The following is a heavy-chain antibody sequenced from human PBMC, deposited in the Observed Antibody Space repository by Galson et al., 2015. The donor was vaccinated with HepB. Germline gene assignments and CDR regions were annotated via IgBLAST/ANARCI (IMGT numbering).Heavy chain of an antibody. CDR2: ISSSSSYI. J-gene: IGHJ4*02. D-gene: IGHD6-19*01. CDR3: ARDREPIYSSGWYRPEQSPLDY. Sequence: SLRLSCAASGFTFSSYSMNWVRQAPGKGLEWVSSISSSSSYIYYADSVKGRFTISRDNAKNSLYLQMNSLRAEDTAVYYCARDREPIYSSGWYRPEQSPLDYWGQGTLVTVSS. V-gene: IGHV3-21*01. CDR1: GFTFSSYS.